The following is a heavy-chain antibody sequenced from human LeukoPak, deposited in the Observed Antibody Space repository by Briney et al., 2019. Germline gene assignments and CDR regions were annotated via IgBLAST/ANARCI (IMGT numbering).Heavy chain of an antibody. D-gene: IGHD3-10*01. CDR3: ARVERRFGESYFDY. Sequence: SETLSLTCTVSGGSISSYYWTWIRQPPGKGLEWLGYIYYSGNTNYNPSLKSRVTISVDTSKNQFSLKLSSLTAADTAVYYCARVERRFGESYFDYWGQGTLVAVSS. CDR1: GGSISSYY. V-gene: IGHV4-59*12. CDR2: IYYSGNT. J-gene: IGHJ4*02.